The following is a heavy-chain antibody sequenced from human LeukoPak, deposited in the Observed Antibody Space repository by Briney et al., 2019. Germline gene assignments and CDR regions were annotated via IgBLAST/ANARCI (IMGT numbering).Heavy chain of an antibody. J-gene: IGHJ4*02. V-gene: IGHV4-59*01. CDR2: IYYSGST. D-gene: IGHD4-23*01. Sequence: SETLSLTCTVSGGSLSSYYWSWIRQPPGKGLEWIGYIYYSGSTNYNPSLKSRVTISVDTSKNQFSLKLSSVTAADTAVYYCASINDYGGKGSGNWGQGTLVTVSS. CDR3: ASINDYGGKGSGN. CDR1: GGSLSSYY.